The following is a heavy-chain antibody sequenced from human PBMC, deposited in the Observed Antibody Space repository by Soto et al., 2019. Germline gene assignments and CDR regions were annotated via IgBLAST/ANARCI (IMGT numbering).Heavy chain of an antibody. CDR3: AKDYSTVTTDPLSVVLFDY. D-gene: IGHD4-17*01. Sequence: GGSLRLSCATSGFTFSSYAMSWVRQAPGKGLEWVSIITSDGRTYYADSVKGRFTISRDNSKNTVYLQMNSLRAEDTAVYYCAKDYSTVTTDPLSVVLFDYWGQGALVTVS. CDR2: ITSDGRT. J-gene: IGHJ4*02. V-gene: IGHV3-23*01. CDR1: GFTFSSYA.